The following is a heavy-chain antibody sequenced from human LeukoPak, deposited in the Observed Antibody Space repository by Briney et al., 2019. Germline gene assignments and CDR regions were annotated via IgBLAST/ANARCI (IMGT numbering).Heavy chain of an antibody. V-gene: IGHV1-8*03. J-gene: IGHJ4*02. CDR2: MNPNSGNT. D-gene: IGHD5-18*01. CDR3: ARGYSYGYPPDY. Sequence: GASVKVSCKASGYTFTSYDINWVRQATGQGLEWVGWMNPNSGNTGYAQKFQGRVTITRNTAISTAYMELSSLRSEDTAVYYCARGYSYGYPPDYWGQGTLVTVSS. CDR1: GYTFTSYD.